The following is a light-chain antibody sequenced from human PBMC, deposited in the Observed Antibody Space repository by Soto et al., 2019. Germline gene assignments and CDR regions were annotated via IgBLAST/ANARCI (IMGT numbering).Light chain of an antibody. J-gene: IGKJ5*01. CDR3: QQRSNWSIT. CDR1: QSVSNNY. V-gene: IGKV3D-20*02. Sequence: EVVLTQSPGTLSLSPGERATLSCRASQSVSNNYLAWYQQKPGQAPRLLIYGASSRATGIPARFSGSGSGTDFTLTISSLEPEDFAVYYCQQRSNWSITFGQGTRLEIK. CDR2: GAS.